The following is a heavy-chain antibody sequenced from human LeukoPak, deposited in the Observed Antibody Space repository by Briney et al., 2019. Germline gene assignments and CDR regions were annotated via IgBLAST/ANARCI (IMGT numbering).Heavy chain of an antibody. CDR2: SGTAGDT. Sequence: GGSLRLSCAASGFTFSSSAMNWVRQVPGKGLEWVSASGTAGDTYYADSVKGRFTISRDNSKNTLYLQMNSLRAEDTAVYYCAKDSRGYSGYNFDYWGQGTLVTVSS. J-gene: IGHJ4*02. V-gene: IGHV3-23*01. CDR3: AKDSRGYSGYNFDY. CDR1: GFTFSSSA. D-gene: IGHD5-12*01.